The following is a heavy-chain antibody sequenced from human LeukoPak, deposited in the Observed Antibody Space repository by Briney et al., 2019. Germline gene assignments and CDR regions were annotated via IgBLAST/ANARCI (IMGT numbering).Heavy chain of an antibody. CDR1: GGSINSGDYY. CDR3: ARHGAPRNWGSIDP. D-gene: IGHD7-27*01. CDR2: IYYSGST. J-gene: IGHJ5*02. Sequence: PSETLSLTCTVSGGSINSGDYYWSWIRQPPGKGLEWIGYIYYSGSTYYNPSLKSRVTISVDTSKNQFSLKLSSVTAADTAVYYCARHGAPRNWGSIDPWGQGTLVTVSS. V-gene: IGHV4-30-4*01.